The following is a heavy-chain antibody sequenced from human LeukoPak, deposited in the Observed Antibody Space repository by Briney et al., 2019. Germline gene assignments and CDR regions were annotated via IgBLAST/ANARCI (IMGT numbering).Heavy chain of an antibody. CDR2: IWYDGSSK. J-gene: IGHJ4*02. CDR1: GFTFSSYG. Sequence: GRSLRLSCAASGFTFSSYGMQWVRQAPGKGLEWVAVIWYDGSSKYYADSVKGRFTISRDNSKNTLYLQMNSLRAEDTAVYYCARDPRRYSYGLFDYWGQGTLVTVSS. D-gene: IGHD5-18*01. V-gene: IGHV3-33*01. CDR3: ARDPRRYSYGLFDY.